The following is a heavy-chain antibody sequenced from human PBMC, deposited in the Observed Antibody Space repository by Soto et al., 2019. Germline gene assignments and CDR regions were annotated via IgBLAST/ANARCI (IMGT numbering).Heavy chain of an antibody. CDR1: GGSISSYY. Sequence: SETLSLTCTVSGGSISSYYWSWIRQPAWKGLEWIGRIFTSGSTNYNPSLKSRVSMSVDTSKNQFSLNLSSVTAADTAVYYCARDRSGYYDLFDYWGQGTLVTVSS. CDR3: ARDRSGYYDLFDY. V-gene: IGHV4-4*07. CDR2: IFTSGST. D-gene: IGHD3-3*01. J-gene: IGHJ4*02.